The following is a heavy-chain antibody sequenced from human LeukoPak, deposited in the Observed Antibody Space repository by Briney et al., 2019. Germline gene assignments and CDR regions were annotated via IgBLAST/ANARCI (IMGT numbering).Heavy chain of an antibody. CDR1: GYSISSGYY. J-gene: IGHJ6*02. D-gene: IGHD4-17*01. CDR2: IYHSGST. Sequence: PSETLSLTCTVSGYSISSGYYWGWIRQPPGKGLEWIGSIYHSGSTYYNPSLKSRVTISVATSKNQFSLKLSSVTAADTAVYYCAREETNGDFYYYYYGMDVWGQGTTVTVSS. CDR3: AREETNGDFYYYYYGMDV. V-gene: IGHV4-38-2*02.